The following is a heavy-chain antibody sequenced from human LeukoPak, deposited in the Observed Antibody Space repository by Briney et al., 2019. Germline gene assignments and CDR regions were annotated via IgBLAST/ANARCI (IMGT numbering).Heavy chain of an antibody. V-gene: IGHV4-34*01. CDR3: ARGEMATRYYDY. CDR2: INHSGST. D-gene: IGHD5-24*01. Sequence: PSETLSLTCAVYGGSFSGYYWSWIRQPPGKGLEWIGEINHSGSTNYNPSLKSRVTISVDTSKNQFSLKLNSVTAADTAVYYCARGEMATRYYDYWGQGTLVTVSS. CDR1: GGSFSGYY. J-gene: IGHJ4*02.